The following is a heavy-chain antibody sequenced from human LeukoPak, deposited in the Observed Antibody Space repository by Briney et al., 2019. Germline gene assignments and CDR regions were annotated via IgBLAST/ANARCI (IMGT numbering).Heavy chain of an antibody. V-gene: IGHV3-21*01. CDR3: VRALYEQLPIIDL. CDR1: GFTFSNYS. J-gene: IGHJ4*02. CDR2: ISSSSSYI. D-gene: IGHD6-13*01. Sequence: GGSLRLSCAASGFTFSNYSMSWVRQAPGKGLEWVSSISSSSSYIYYADSVKGRFTISRDNAKNSLYLQMNSQRAEDTAVYFCVRALYEQLPIIDLWGQGTLVTVSS.